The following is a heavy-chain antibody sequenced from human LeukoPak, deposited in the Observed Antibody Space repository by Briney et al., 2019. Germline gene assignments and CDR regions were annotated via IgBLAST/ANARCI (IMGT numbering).Heavy chain of an antibody. V-gene: IGHV1-69*05. CDR2: IIPIFGTA. Sequence: SVKVSCKASGGTFSSYAISWVRQAPGQGLEWMGGIIPIFGTANYAQKFQGRVTITTDESTSTAYMELSSLRSDDTAVYYCARGVVVPAATPYYYYYMDVWGKGTTVTVSS. CDR1: GGTFSSYA. J-gene: IGHJ6*03. D-gene: IGHD2-2*02. CDR3: ARGVVVPAATPYYYYYMDV.